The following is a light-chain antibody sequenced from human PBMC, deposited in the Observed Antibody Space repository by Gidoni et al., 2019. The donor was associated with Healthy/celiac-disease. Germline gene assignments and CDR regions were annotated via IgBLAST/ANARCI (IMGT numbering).Light chain of an antibody. CDR3: SSYTSSSTYYV. J-gene: IGLJ1*01. CDR2: EVS. Sequence: QSALTHPASVSGSPGQSITISCTGTSSDVGGYNYVSWYQQHPGKAPKLMIYEVSNRPSGVSNRFSGSKSGNTASLTISGLQAEDEADYYCSSYTSSSTYYVFGTGTKVTGL. V-gene: IGLV2-14*01. CDR1: SSDVGGYNY.